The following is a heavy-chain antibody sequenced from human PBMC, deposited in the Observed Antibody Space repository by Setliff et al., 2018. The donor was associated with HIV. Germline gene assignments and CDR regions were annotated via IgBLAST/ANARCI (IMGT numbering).Heavy chain of an antibody. CDR3: SRGPPFDR. CDR2: IYDSGSP. CDR1: GGSISSDDYY. V-gene: IGHV4-61*08. Sequence: PSETLSLTCTVSGGSISSDDYYWNWIRQPPGKGLEWIGYIYDSGSPKYNPSLKSRVTISVDTSKNQFSLKLSSVTAADTATYFCSRGPPFDRWGRGTLVTVSS. J-gene: IGHJ2*01.